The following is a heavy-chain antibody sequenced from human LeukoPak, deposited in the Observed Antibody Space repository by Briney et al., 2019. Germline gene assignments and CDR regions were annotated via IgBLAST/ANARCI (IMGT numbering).Heavy chain of an antibody. Sequence: GGSLRLSCAASGFTFTNHGMHWVRQAPGKGLEWVAFIWYDGSDKYYVDSVKGRFTISRDNSQSALFLQMNSLRAEDTAVYYCAREAGTVNDAFDIWGQGTMVTVSS. V-gene: IGHV3-30*02. J-gene: IGHJ3*02. D-gene: IGHD4-11*01. CDR1: GFTFTNHG. CDR2: IWYDGSDK. CDR3: AREAGTVNDAFDI.